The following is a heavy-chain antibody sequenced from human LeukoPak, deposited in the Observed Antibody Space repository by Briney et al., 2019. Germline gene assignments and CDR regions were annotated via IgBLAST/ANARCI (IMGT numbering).Heavy chain of an antibody. CDR1: GGTFSSYA. J-gene: IGHJ3*02. V-gene: IGHV1-69*01. CDR2: IIPIFGTA. Sequence: GSSVKVSCKASGGTFSSYAISWVRQAPGQGLEWMGGIIPIFGTANYAQKFQGRVTITADESTSTAYMELSSLRSEDTAMYYCARAGGYCSSTSCYSAFDIWGQGTMVTVSS. CDR3: ARAGGYCSSTSCYSAFDI. D-gene: IGHD2-2*02.